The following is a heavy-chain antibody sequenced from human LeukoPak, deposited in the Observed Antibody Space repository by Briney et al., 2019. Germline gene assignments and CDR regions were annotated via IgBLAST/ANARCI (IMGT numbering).Heavy chain of an antibody. CDR2: IWYDGINK. Sequence: PGGSLRLSCAASGFTFNIYAMSWVRQAPGKGLEWVAIIWYDGINKYCADSVKGRFTISRDNSKNTLYLQMNSLRAEDTAVYYCARDYYDSSGQLHAGAHAFDIWGQGTMVTVSS. CDR1: GFTFNIYA. CDR3: ARDYYDSSGQLHAGAHAFDI. D-gene: IGHD3-22*01. J-gene: IGHJ3*02. V-gene: IGHV3-33*08.